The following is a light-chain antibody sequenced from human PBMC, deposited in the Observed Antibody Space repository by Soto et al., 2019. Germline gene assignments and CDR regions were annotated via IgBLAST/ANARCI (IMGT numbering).Light chain of an antibody. CDR3: QQYNNWYT. V-gene: IGKV3-15*01. CDR1: QSVSSN. Sequence: EIVMTQSPATLSVSPGERATLSCGASQSVSSNLAWYQQKPGQAPRLLIYGASTRATGVPGRFSGSGSGTEFTLTISSLQSEDFAVYYCQQYNNWYTFGQGTKLEIK. J-gene: IGKJ2*01. CDR2: GAS.